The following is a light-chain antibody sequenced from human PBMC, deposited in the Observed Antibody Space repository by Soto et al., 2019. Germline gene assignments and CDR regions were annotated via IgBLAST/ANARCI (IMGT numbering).Light chain of an antibody. CDR2: EVS. V-gene: IGLV2-8*01. J-gene: IGLJ1*01. CDR1: SSDVGGYNY. CDR3: SSYAASK. Sequence: QSALTQPPSASGSPGQSVTISCTGTSSDVGGYNYVSWYQQHPGKAPKLMIYEVSKRPSGAPDRFTGSKSGNTASLTVSWLQAEDEADYYCSSYAASKFGTGTKLTVL.